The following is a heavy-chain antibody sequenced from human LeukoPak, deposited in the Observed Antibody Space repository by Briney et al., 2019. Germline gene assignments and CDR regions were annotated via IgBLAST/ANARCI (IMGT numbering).Heavy chain of an antibody. J-gene: IGHJ4*02. CDR1: GFTFTSYW. CDR2: INRDGSRT. Sequence: GGSLRLSCAASGFTFTSYWMHWVRQAPGEGLVWVSRINRDGSRTYYADSVKGRFTISRDNAENSLYLEMNSLRVEDTAIYYCVRDRGSYRPIDYWGQGTLVTVSS. CDR3: VRDRGSYRPIDY. V-gene: IGHV3-74*01. D-gene: IGHD1-26*01.